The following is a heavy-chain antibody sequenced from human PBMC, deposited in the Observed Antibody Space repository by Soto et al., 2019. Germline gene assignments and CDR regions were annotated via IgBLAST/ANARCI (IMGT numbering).Heavy chain of an antibody. CDR2: IYTSGST. J-gene: IGHJ6*02. Sequence: SETLSLTCTVSGGSISSYYWSWIRQPAGKGLEWIGRIYTSGSTNYNPSLKSRVTMSVDTSKNQFSLKLSSVTAADTAVYYCARGYYYGSGSYYLDYYYYGMDVWGQGTTVTVS. D-gene: IGHD3-10*01. CDR3: ARGYYYGSGSYYLDYYYYGMDV. CDR1: GGSISSYY. V-gene: IGHV4-4*07.